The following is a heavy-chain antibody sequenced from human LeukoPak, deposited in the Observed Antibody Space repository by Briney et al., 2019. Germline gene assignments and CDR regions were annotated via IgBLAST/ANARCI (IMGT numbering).Heavy chain of an antibody. CDR3: ARGDDSSGQGW. J-gene: IGHJ4*02. CDR1: GGSISGYY. CDR2: IHTSGST. Sequence: SETLSLTCTVSGGSISGYYCSWIRQPAGKGLEWIGRIHTSGSTNYNPSLRSRVTMSVDTSKNQFSLKLSSVTAADTAVYYCARGDDSSGQGWWGQGTLVTVFS. V-gene: IGHV4-4*07. D-gene: IGHD3-22*01.